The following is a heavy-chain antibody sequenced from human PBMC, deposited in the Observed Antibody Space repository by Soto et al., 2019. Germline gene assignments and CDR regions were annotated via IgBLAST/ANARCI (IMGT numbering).Heavy chain of an antibody. Sequence: GGSLRLSCAASGFTFSSYAMSWVRQAPGKGLEWVSAISGSGGSTYYADSGKGRFTISRDNSKNTLYLQMISLRAEDTAVYYCAKARELGSGYYWTDAFDIWGQGTMVTVSS. CDR2: ISGSGGST. D-gene: IGHD3-22*01. CDR1: GFTFSSYA. CDR3: AKARELGSGYYWTDAFDI. J-gene: IGHJ3*02. V-gene: IGHV3-23*01.